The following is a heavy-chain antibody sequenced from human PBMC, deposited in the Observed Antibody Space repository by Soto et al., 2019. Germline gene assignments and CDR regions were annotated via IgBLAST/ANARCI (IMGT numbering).Heavy chain of an antibody. J-gene: IGHJ5*02. CDR1: GGSISSYY. D-gene: IGHD3-10*01. CDR3: ARGYGSGNYNNRYAP. V-gene: IGHV4-59*08. CDR2: IYYSGST. Sequence: SETLSLTCTVSGGSISSYYWSWIRQPPGKGLEWIGYIYYSGSTNYNPSLKSRVTISVDTSKNQFSLKLSSVTAADTAVYYCARGYGSGNYNNRYAPWGRGTLVTVSS.